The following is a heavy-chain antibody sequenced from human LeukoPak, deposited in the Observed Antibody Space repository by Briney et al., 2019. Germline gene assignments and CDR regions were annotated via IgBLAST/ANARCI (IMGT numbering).Heavy chain of an antibody. V-gene: IGHV3-73*01. D-gene: IGHD5-18*01. CDR3: TRHAADTAMVDY. CDR2: IRSKTSSYAT. J-gene: IGHJ4*02. Sequence: PGGSLRLSCAASGFTFSGSTMHWVRQASGKGLEWVGRIRSKTSSYATAYTASVKGRFTISRDDSKNTAYLQMNSLKTEDTAVYYCTRHAADTAMVDYWGQGTLVTVSS. CDR1: GFTFSGST.